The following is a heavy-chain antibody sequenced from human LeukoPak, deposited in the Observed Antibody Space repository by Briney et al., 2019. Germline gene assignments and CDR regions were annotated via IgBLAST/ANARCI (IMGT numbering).Heavy chain of an antibody. Sequence: PGRSLRLSCAASGFTFSSYAMSWVRQAPGKGLEWVSAISGSGGSTYYADSVKGRFTISRDNSKNTLYLQMNSLRAEDTAVYYCARTLRWYPRYFDYWGQGTLVTVSS. J-gene: IGHJ4*02. D-gene: IGHD4-23*01. V-gene: IGHV3-23*01. CDR1: GFTFSSYA. CDR2: ISGSGGST. CDR3: ARTLRWYPRYFDY.